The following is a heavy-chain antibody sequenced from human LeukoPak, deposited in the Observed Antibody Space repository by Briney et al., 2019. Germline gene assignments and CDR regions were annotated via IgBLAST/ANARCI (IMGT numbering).Heavy chain of an antibody. CDR3: ARDRRYSGYDEGYFDY. V-gene: IGHV3-30-3*01. CDR1: GSTFSSYA. CDR2: ISYDGSNK. J-gene: IGHJ4*02. D-gene: IGHD5-12*01. Sequence: GGSLRLSCAASGSTFSSYAMHWVRKAPGKGLEGLAVISYDGSNKYYADSVKGRFTISRDNSKNTLYLQMNSLRAEDTAVYYCARDRRYSGYDEGYFDYWGQGTLVTVSS.